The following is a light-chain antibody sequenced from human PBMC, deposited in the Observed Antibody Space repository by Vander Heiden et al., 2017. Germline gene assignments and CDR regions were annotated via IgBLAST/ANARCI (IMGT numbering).Light chain of an antibody. CDR3: QLWDGNSNHHWV. CDR2: DDT. Sequence: SSVLTQPPSVSVAPGQTARVTCGGTNSESQSVHWYQQKPGQAPVLVVFDDTNRPSGIPERISGSNSGNTATLRISRVEVGDEADYYCQLWDGNSNHHWVFGGGTRLTVL. CDR1: NSESQS. V-gene: IGLV3-21*02. J-gene: IGLJ3*02.